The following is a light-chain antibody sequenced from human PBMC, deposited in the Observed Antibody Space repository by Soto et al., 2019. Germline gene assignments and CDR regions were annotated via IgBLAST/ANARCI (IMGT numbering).Light chain of an antibody. CDR3: SAHTTSSLYV. CDR2: DVS. J-gene: IGLJ1*01. CDR1: SSDVGAYNF. V-gene: IGLV2-14*03. Sequence: ALTQPASVSGSPGQSITVSCTGTSSDVGAYNFVAWYQQHPGKAPKVILYDVSDRPSGVSNRFSGSKSGNTASLTISGLRAEDEADYYCSAHTTSSLYVFGSGTKV.